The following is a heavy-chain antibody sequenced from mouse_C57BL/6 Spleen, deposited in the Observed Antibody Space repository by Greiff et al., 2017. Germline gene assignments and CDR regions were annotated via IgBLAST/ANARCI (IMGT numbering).Heavy chain of an antibody. J-gene: IGHJ4*01. Sequence: QVQLQQSGAELAKPGASVKLSCKASGYTFTSYWMHWVKQRPGQGLEWIGYINPSSGYTKYNQKFKDKATLTADKSSSTAYMQLSSLTYEDSAVYYCARSSLTTVVADGAMDYWGQGTSVTVSS. D-gene: IGHD1-1*01. CDR1: GYTFTSYW. V-gene: IGHV1-7*01. CDR3: ARSSLTTVVADGAMDY. CDR2: INPSSGYT.